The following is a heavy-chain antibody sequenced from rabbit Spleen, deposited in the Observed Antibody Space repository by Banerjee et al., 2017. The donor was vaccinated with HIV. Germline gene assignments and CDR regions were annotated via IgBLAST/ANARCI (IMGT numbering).Heavy chain of an antibody. CDR1: GFDFSSSYY. Sequence: QEQLEESGGGLVQPEGSLTLTCKAAGFDFSSSYYMCWVHQAPGKGLEWIGYIDPVFGITYYANWVNGRFSISRENAQNTVFLQMTSLTAADTATYFCARDGAGGSYFALWGQGTLVTVS. CDR2: IDPVFGIT. J-gene: IGHJ5*01. CDR3: ARDGAGGSYFAL. V-gene: IGHV1S43*01. D-gene: IGHD8-1*01.